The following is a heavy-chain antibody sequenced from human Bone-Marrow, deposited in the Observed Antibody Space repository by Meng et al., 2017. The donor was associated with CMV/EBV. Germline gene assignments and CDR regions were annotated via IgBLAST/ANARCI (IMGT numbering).Heavy chain of an antibody. V-gene: IGHV3-48*03. D-gene: IGHD2-15*01. CDR3: ARLGYCSGGSCLPP. CDR2: ISSSGSTI. CDR1: GFTFSSYE. J-gene: IGHJ5*02. Sequence: GESLKISCAASGFTFSSYEMNWVRQAPGKGLEWVSYISSSGSTIYYADSVKGRFTISRDNAKNSLYLQMNSLRAEDTAVYYCARLGYCSGGSCLPPWGQGTLVAASS.